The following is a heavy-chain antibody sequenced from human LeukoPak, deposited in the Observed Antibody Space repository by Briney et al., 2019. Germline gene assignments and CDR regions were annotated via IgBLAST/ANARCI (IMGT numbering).Heavy chain of an antibody. CDR1: GGSISSYY. V-gene: IGHV4-59*01. J-gene: IGHJ5*02. CDR3: ARDNGISEWAWFDP. D-gene: IGHD2-8*01. CDR2: IYFSGCT. Sequence: PSETLSLTCTVSGGSISSYYWSWIRQPPGKGLDWIGYIYFSGCTNYKPPLKRRVTISVDTSKNQFSLKLSSVTAADTAVYYCARDNGISEWAWFDPWGQGTLVTVSS.